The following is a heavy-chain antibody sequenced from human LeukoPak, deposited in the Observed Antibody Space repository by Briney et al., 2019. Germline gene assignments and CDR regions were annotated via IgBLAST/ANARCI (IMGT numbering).Heavy chain of an antibody. CDR2: ISSSGSTI. CDR3: ARYDFWSGKSLDY. Sequence: SLRLSCAASGFTFIDYYMSWLRQAPGKGLAWVSYISSSGSTIYYAYSVNDRFTITRDNAKNSLYLQMKSLRAEDTAVYYCARYDFWSGKSLDYWGQGTLVTVSS. V-gene: IGHV3-11*01. J-gene: IGHJ4*02. D-gene: IGHD3-3*01. CDR1: GFTFIDYY.